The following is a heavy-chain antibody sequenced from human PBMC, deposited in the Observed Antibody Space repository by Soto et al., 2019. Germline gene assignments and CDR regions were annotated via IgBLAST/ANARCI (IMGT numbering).Heavy chain of an antibody. V-gene: IGHV4-31*03. Sequence: SETLSLTCPVSGGSISSGGYYWSWIRQHPGKGLEWIGYIYYSGSTYYNPSLKSRVTISVDTSKNQFSLKLSSVTAADTAVYYCARDCSGGSCWFDPWGQGTLVTVSS. CDR2: IYYSGST. D-gene: IGHD2-15*01. CDR3: ARDCSGGSCWFDP. CDR1: GGSISSGGYY. J-gene: IGHJ5*02.